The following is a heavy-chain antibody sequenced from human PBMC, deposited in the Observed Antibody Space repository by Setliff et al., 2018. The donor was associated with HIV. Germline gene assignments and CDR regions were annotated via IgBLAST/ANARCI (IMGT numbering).Heavy chain of an antibody. D-gene: IGHD4-4*01. V-gene: IGHV3-23*01. CDR3: AKGPVTDSEVYFDY. CDR2: ISGSGATT. CDR1: EFTFNIYA. Sequence: PGGSLRLSCAASEFTFNIYAMSWVRQAPGKGLEWVSGISGSGATTNYADSVKGRFTISRDNSKNTLYLQMNSLRAEDTAVYYCAKGPVTDSEVYFDYWGQGTLVTVSS. J-gene: IGHJ4*02.